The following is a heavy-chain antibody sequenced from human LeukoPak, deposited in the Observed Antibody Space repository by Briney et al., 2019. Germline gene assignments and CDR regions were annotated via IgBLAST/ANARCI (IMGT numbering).Heavy chain of an antibody. D-gene: IGHD7-27*01. J-gene: IGHJ4*02. CDR3: ARILTGDDEDY. V-gene: IGHV3-7*04. CDR2: IKEDGSEK. Sequence: GGSLRLSFAASGFSFFSYWLSWVRQAPGKGLEWVANIKEDGSEKYYVNSVKGRFTISRDNAKNSLYLQMNSLRAEDTAVYYCARILTGDDEDYWGQGTLVTVSS. CDR1: GFSFFSYW.